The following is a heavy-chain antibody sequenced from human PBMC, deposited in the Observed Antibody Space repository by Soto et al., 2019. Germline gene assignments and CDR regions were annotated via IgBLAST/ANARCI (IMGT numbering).Heavy chain of an antibody. CDR1: GFTFKESA. CDR2: ISDTGAST. D-gene: IGHD6-19*01. CDR3: AKGRGSGWAWYFDN. J-gene: IGHJ4*02. Sequence: EVRLLEAGGGLKQPGGSLRLSGAASGFTFKESAMNWVRQAPGKGLKWVASISDTGASTWYAESVRGRLSISRDNSKNTLYLQMNSLRGEDTAVYYCAKGRGSGWAWYFDNWGQGTLVTVSS. V-gene: IGHV3-23*01.